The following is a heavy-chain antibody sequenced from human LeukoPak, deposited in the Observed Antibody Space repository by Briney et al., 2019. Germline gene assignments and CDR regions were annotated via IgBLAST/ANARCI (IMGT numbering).Heavy chain of an antibody. CDR1: GGSISSSSYY. D-gene: IGHD4-17*01. Sequence: PSETLSLTCTVSGGSISSSSYYWGWIRQPPGKGLEWIGSIYYSGSTYYNPSLKSRVTISVDTSKNQFSLKLSSVTAADTAVYYCARLQVTTGGELDYWGQGTLVTVSS. V-gene: IGHV4-39*01. J-gene: IGHJ4*02. CDR2: IYYSGST. CDR3: ARLQVTTGGELDY.